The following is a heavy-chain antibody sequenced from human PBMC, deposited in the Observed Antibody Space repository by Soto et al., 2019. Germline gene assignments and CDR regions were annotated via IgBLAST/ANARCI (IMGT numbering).Heavy chain of an antibody. D-gene: IGHD3-9*01. CDR3: ARHQGRVLRSFDWSPGRAFDT. Sequence: SETLSLTCTVSGGSISSYYWSWIRQPPGKGLEWIGYIYYSGSTNYNPSLKSRVTISVDTSKNQFSLKLSSVTAADTAVYYCARHQGRVLRSFDWSPGRAFDTWGQGTMVTVSS. J-gene: IGHJ3*02. V-gene: IGHV4-59*08. CDR1: GGSISSYY. CDR2: IYYSGST.